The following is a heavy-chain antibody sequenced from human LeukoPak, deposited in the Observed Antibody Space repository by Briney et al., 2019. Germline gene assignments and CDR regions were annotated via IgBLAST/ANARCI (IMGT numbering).Heavy chain of an antibody. V-gene: IGHV1-69*04. CDR3: ARRTQNDDIWSGSPDWYFDL. CDR1: GGTFSSYA. D-gene: IGHD3-3*01. CDR2: IIPILGIA. Sequence: SVKVSCKASGGTFSSYAISWVRQAPGQGLEWMGRIIPILGIANYAQKFQGRVTITADKSTSTAYMELSSLRSEDTAVYYCARRTQNDDIWSGSPDWYFDLWGRGTLVTASS. J-gene: IGHJ2*01.